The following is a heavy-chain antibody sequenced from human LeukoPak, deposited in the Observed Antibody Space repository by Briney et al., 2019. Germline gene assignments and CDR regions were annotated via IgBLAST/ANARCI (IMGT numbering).Heavy chain of an antibody. Sequence: GGSLRLSCAASGFTFSDYYMSWVRQAPGKGLEWVSYISSSGSTIYYADSVKGGFTISRDNAKNSLYLQMNSLGAEDTAVYYCARDPYYYDSSGPMRAFDIWGQGTMVTVSS. J-gene: IGHJ3*02. CDR3: ARDPYYYDSSGPMRAFDI. V-gene: IGHV3-11*04. D-gene: IGHD3-22*01. CDR2: ISSSGSTI. CDR1: GFTFSDYY.